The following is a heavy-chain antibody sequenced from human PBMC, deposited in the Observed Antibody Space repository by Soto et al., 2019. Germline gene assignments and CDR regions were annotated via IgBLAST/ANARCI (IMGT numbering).Heavy chain of an antibody. CDR1: GDSVSSNSAA. Sequence: SQTLSLTCVISGDSVSSNSAAWNWIRQSPSRGLEWLGRTYYRSKWYNDYAVSVKSRITINPDTSKNQFSLQLNSVTPEDTAVYYCARAIPYSSGWYDQYYFDYWGQGTLVTVSS. CDR2: TYYRSKWYN. D-gene: IGHD6-19*01. V-gene: IGHV6-1*01. J-gene: IGHJ4*02. CDR3: ARAIPYSSGWYDQYYFDY.